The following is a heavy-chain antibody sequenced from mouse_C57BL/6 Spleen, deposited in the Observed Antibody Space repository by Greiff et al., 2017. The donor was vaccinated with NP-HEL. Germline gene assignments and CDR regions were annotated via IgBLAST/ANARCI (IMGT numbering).Heavy chain of an antibody. Sequence: QVQLKESGPGLVQPSQSLSITCTVSGFSLTSYGVHWVSQSPGKGLEWLGVIWRGGSTDYNAAFMSRLSITKDNSKSQVFFKMNRLQADDTAIYYCANGIYYDYDEGFDYWGQGTTLTVSS. CDR3: ANGIYYDYDEGFDY. CDR2: IWRGGST. D-gene: IGHD2-4*01. CDR1: GFSLTSYG. V-gene: IGHV2-5*01. J-gene: IGHJ2*01.